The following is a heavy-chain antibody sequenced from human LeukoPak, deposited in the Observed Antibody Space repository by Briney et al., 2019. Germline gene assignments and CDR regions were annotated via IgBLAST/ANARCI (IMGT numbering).Heavy chain of an antibody. Sequence: GGSLRLSCAASGFTFSSYAMHWVRQAPGKGLEWVAVISYDGSNKYYADSVKGRFTISRDNSKNTLYLQMNSLRAEDTAVYYCAKYAPPTTVVTRYFDYWGQGTLVTVSS. CDR1: GFTFSSYA. CDR2: ISYDGSNK. CDR3: AKYAPPTTVVTRYFDY. J-gene: IGHJ4*02. V-gene: IGHV3-30-3*02. D-gene: IGHD4-23*01.